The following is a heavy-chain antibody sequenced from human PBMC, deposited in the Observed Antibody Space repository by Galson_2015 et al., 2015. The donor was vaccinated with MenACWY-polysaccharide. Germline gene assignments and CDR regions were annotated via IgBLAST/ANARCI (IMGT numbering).Heavy chain of an antibody. Sequence: CAASGFSFSRYGMSWVRQIPGKWLEWVAGLSYSGTSKYHADSVRGRCTISRDNSKNTLFLQMASLRAEDTAMYYCAKEGGAIGKYPLDSWGQGALVTVSS. CDR1: GFSFSRYG. V-gene: IGHV3-23*01. J-gene: IGHJ4*02. CDR2: LSYSGTSK. D-gene: IGHD1-14*01. CDR3: AKEGGAIGKYPLDS.